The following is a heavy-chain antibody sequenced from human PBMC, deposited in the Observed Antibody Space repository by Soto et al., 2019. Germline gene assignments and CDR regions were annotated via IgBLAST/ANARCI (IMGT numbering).Heavy chain of an antibody. CDR3: AREKYYDILTGPYYMDV. CDR2: IIPILGIA. CDR1: GGTFSSYT. Sequence: SVKVSCKASGGTFSSYTISWVRQAPGQGLEWMGRIIPILGIANYAQKFQGRVTITADKSTSTAYMELSSLRSEDTAVYYCAREKYYDILTGPYYMDVWGKGTKVTVSS. V-gene: IGHV1-69*04. J-gene: IGHJ6*03. D-gene: IGHD3-9*01.